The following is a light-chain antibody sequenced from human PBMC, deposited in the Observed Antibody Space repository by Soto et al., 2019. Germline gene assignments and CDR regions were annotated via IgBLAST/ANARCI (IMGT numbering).Light chain of an antibody. CDR3: VQRTTWPWT. CDR2: DAS. Sequence: EIVLTQSPGTLSLSPGERATLSCRASQSVSVHLAWYQQKPGQAPRLLIYDASNRATGIPARFSGSGSGTDFTLTISSLEPEDFAVYHCVQRTTWPWTCGQGSKVELQ. J-gene: IGKJ1*01. CDR1: QSVSVH. V-gene: IGKV3-11*01.